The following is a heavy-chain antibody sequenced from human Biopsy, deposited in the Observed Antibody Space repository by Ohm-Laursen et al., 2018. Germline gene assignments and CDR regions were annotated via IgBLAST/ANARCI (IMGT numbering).Heavy chain of an antibody. CDR1: GGSSTGHY. CDR3: ARGSNDFGGLYFPR. J-gene: IGHJ4*02. V-gene: IGHV4-59*11. Sequence: SHTLSLTCTVSGGSSTGHYWSWIRQPPGKGLEWIGHISYTGYTSYNASLKSRVTISVDTSRNHFSLRLSSLTAADTAVYYCARGSNDFGGLYFPRWGQGTLLTVSS. CDR2: ISYTGYT. D-gene: IGHD4-23*01.